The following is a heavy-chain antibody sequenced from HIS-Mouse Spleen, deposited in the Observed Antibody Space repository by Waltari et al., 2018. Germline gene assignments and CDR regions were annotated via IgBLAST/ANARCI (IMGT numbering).Heavy chain of an antibody. CDR1: GFPFSSDS. J-gene: IGHJ3*02. D-gene: IGHD7-27*01. CDR3: ARRLLTGDAFDI. CDR2: ISSSSSYI. Sequence: EVQLVQSGGGLVKPGGSLRLSCAASGFPFSSDSMNWVRQAPGKGLEWVSSISSSSSYIYYADSVKGRFTISRDNAKNSLYLQMNSLRAEDTAVYYCARRLLTGDAFDIWGQGTMVTVSS. V-gene: IGHV3-21*01.